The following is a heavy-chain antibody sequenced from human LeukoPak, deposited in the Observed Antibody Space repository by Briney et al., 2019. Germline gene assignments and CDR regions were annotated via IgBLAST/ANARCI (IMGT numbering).Heavy chain of an antibody. CDR1: GGSISSHY. D-gene: IGHD1-1*01. Sequence: PSETLSLTCTVSGGSISSHYWSWIRQPPGKGLEWIGYIYYSGSTNYNPSLKSRGTISVDTTKNQFSLNLRSVPAADTAVYYCARDDNDYYSYMDVWGKGTTVTVSS. CDR2: IYYSGST. J-gene: IGHJ6*03. V-gene: IGHV4-59*11. CDR3: ARDDNDYYSYMDV.